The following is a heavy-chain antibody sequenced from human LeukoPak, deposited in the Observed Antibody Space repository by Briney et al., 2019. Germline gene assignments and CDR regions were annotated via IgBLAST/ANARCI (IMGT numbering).Heavy chain of an antibody. V-gene: IGHV3-21*01. CDR3: ARGQLLREIDY. CDR1: GFTFTSYD. D-gene: IGHD5-24*01. Sequence: GTSLRLSCAASGFTFTSYDMNWVRQAPGKGLEWLSLISSSDTQVYYADSVKGRFTISRDNAKKTLYLQMNSLRAEDTAVYYCARGQLLREIDYWGQGTRVTVSS. CDR2: ISSSDTQV. J-gene: IGHJ4*02.